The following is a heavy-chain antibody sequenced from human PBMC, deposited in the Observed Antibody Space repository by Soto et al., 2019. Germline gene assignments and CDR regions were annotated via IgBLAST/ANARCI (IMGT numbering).Heavy chain of an antibody. CDR2: IIPILGIA. J-gene: IGHJ5*02. Sequence: QVQLVQSGAEVKKPGSSVKVSCKASGGTFSSYTISWVRQAPGQGLEWMGRIIPILGIANYAQKFQGRVTITADKSKSKAYRELSSLRSEDTAVYYCARDGYGGNILHWLDPWGQGTLVTVSS. V-gene: IGHV1-69*08. D-gene: IGHD2-15*01. CDR1: GGTFSSYT. CDR3: ARDGYGGNILHWLDP.